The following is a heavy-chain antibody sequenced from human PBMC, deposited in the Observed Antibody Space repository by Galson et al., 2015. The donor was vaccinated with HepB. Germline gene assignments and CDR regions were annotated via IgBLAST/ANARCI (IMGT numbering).Heavy chain of an antibody. CDR2: ISYDGSNK. Sequence: SLRLSCAASGFTFSSYAMHWVRQAPGKGLEWVAVISYDGSNKYYADSVKGRFTISRDNSKNTLYLQMNSLRAEDTAVYYCARTKGRKLDYWGQGTLVTVSS. CDR3: ARTKGRKLDY. CDR1: GFTFSSYA. J-gene: IGHJ4*02. D-gene: IGHD2-15*01. V-gene: IGHV3-30-3*01.